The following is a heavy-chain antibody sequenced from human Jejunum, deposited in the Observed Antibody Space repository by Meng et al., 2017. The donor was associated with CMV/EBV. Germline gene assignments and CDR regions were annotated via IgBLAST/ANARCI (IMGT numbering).Heavy chain of an antibody. J-gene: IGHJ6*02. D-gene: IGHD2/OR15-2a*01. CDR1: GFNFKTYD. Sequence: GFNFKTYDMNWVRQAPGRGLEWISYISTRGGTVSYADSVEGRFTISRDNTDNSLFLQMNNLRVEDTAVYYCSRDPRKYYYYYGADVWGQGTTVTVSS. CDR2: ISTRGGTV. V-gene: IGHV3-48*03. CDR3: SRDPRKYYYYYGADV.